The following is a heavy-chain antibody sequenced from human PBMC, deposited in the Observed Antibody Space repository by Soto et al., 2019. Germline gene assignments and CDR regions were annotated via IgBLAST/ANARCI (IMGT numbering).Heavy chain of an antibody. J-gene: IGHJ5*02. CDR3: SLSGANWNVFPGATKNWFDP. Sequence: QVQLVQSGAEVKKPGASVKVSCKASGYTFTSYAMHWVRQAPGQRLEWMGWINAGNGNTKYSQKFQGRVTITRDTSASTAYMELSSLRSEDTAVYYCSLSGANWNVFPGATKNWFDPWGQGTLVTVSS. CDR2: INAGNGNT. CDR1: GYTFTSYA. D-gene: IGHD1-1*01. V-gene: IGHV1-3*01.